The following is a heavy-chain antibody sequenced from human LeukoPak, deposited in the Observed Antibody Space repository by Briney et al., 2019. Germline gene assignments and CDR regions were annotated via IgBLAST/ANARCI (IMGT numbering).Heavy chain of an antibody. D-gene: IGHD6-6*01. J-gene: IGHJ5*02. CDR3: ARRGLREQLVNWFDP. Sequence: SSVKVSCKASGGTFSSYAISWVRQAPGQGLEWMGGIIPIFGTANYAQKFQGRVTITTDESTSTAYMELSSLRSEDAAVYYCARRGLREQLVNWFDPWGQGTLVTVSS. V-gene: IGHV1-69*05. CDR2: IIPIFGTA. CDR1: GGTFSSYA.